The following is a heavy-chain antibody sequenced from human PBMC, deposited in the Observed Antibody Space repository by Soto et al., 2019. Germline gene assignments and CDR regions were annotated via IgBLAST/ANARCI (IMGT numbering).Heavy chain of an antibody. Sequence: QVQLVQSGAEMKKPGSSVRGSCKASGGALSSSGITWVRQAPGQGLEWVAGVIPIFGTTKNAPKFQGRVTVSADESTSTAYMELSSLSSADTAVYFCARSRPQGSDFPGVIPWDALDVWGQGTLGTVSS. V-gene: IGHV1-69*01. CDR2: VIPIFGTT. J-gene: IGHJ3*01. CDR3: ARSRPQGSDFPGVIPWDALDV. CDR1: GGALSSSG. D-gene: IGHD2-21*01.